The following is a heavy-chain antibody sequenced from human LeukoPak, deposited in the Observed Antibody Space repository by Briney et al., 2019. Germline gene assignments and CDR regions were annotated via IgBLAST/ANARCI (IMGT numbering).Heavy chain of an antibody. CDR2: INHSGST. CDR3: ARGKPARGSGRSSFDY. D-gene: IGHD3-10*01. CDR1: GGSFSGYH. V-gene: IGHV4-34*01. Sequence: SETLSLTCAVYGGSFSGYHWSWIRQPPGKGLEWIGEINHSGSTNYNPSLKSRVTISVDTSKNQFSLKLSSVTAADTAVYYCARGKPARGSGRSSFDYWGQGTLVTVSS. J-gene: IGHJ4*02.